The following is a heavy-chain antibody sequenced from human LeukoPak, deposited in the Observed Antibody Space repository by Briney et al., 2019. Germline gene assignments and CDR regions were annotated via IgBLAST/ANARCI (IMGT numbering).Heavy chain of an antibody. J-gene: IGHJ6*03. CDR2: IYTSGST. Sequence: SSQTLSLTCTVSGGSISSGSYYWSWTRQPAGKGLEWIGRIYTSGSTNYNPSLKSRVTISVDTSKNQFSLKLSSVTAADTAVYYCARDRYRGQTYYYYYMDVWGKGTTVTVSS. V-gene: IGHV4-61*02. D-gene: IGHD3-16*02. CDR1: GGSISSGSYY. CDR3: ARDRYRGQTYYYYYMDV.